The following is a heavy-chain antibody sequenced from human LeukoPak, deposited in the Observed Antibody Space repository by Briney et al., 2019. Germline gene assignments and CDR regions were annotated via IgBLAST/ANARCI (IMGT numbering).Heavy chain of an antibody. J-gene: IGHJ5*02. D-gene: IGHD3-3*01. Sequence: GGSLRLSCAASGFTFSDYYMSWIRQAPGKGLEWVSYISSSGSTIYYADSVKGRFTISRDNAKNSLYLQMNSLRAEDTAVYYCARDSRSYYDFWSVLNWFDPWGQGTLVTVSS. V-gene: IGHV3-11*01. CDR1: GFTFSDYY. CDR2: ISSSGSTI. CDR3: ARDSRSYYDFWSVLNWFDP.